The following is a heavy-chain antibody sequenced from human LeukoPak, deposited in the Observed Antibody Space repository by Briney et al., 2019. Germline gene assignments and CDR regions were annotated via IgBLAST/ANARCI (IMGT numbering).Heavy chain of an antibody. CDR1: GFTFSSYE. D-gene: IGHD3-10*01. CDR2: ISATGNTI. V-gene: IGHV3-48*03. CDR3: ARDSSGNFIPDYFDY. Sequence: GGSLGLSCATSGFTFSSYEMNWVRQAPGKGLEWVSYISATGNTIYYADSVKGRFTISRDNAKNSLYLQMNSLRAEDTAVYYCARDSSGNFIPDYFDYWGQGTLVTVSS. J-gene: IGHJ4*02.